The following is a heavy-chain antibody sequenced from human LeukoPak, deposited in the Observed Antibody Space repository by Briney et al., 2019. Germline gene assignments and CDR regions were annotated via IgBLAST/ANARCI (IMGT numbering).Heavy chain of an antibody. CDR2: IIPILGIA. D-gene: IGHD5-18*01. J-gene: IGHJ4*02. CDR1: GGTSSSYA. Sequence: GASVKVSCKASGGTSSSYAISWVRQAPGQGLEWMGRIIPILGIANYAQKFQGRVTITADKSTSTAYMELSSLRSEDTAVYYCASSLINVDTAMVDYWGQGTLVTVPS. V-gene: IGHV1-69*04. CDR3: ASSLINVDTAMVDY.